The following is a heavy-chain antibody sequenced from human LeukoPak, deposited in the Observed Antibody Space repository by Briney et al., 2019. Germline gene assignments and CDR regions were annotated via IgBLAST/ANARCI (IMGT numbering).Heavy chain of an antibody. CDR1: GFTFTSSA. CDR3: AVRVFCSGGSCYSFGY. V-gene: IGHV1-58*02. Sequence: SVKVSCKASGFTFTSSAMQWVRQARGQRLEWIGWIVVGSGNTNYAQKFQERVTITRDMSTSTAYMELSSLRSEDTAVYYCAVRVFCSGGSCYSFGYWGQGTLVTVSS. D-gene: IGHD2-15*01. J-gene: IGHJ4*02. CDR2: IVVGSGNT.